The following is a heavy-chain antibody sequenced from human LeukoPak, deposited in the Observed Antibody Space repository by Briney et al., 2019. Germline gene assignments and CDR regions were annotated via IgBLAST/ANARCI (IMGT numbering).Heavy chain of an antibody. V-gene: IGHV4-38-2*01. J-gene: IGHJ4*02. Sequence: SETLSLTCDVYGYSISSLYYWGWIRQPPEKGLEWVGSISHSGNTYYHPSLKSRVTISIDTSKDQFSLKLSSVTAADTAVYYCARAIESYYYDSSGYYSGYYFDYWGQGTLVTVSS. CDR2: ISHSGNT. CDR3: ARAIESYYYDSSGYYSGYYFDY. D-gene: IGHD3-22*01. CDR1: GYSISSLYY.